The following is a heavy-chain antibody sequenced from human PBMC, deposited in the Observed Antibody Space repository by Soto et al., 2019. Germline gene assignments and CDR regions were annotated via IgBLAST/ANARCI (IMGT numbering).Heavy chain of an antibody. J-gene: IGHJ6*03. CDR2: IESKTDGGTT. CDR3: SAVAKTIFRALIIHKNYMDI. Sequence: VHLVESGGGLVKPGGSLRLSCAASGFSFNNAWMNWVRQAPGKGLEWIGRIESKTDGGTTDYAAPVKGRFTISRDDSKNTLCLRMNSLKIEDTAVYYCSAVAKTIFRALIIHKNYMDIWGKGTTVTVSS. V-gene: IGHV3-15*04. CDR1: GFSFNNAW. D-gene: IGHD3-3*01.